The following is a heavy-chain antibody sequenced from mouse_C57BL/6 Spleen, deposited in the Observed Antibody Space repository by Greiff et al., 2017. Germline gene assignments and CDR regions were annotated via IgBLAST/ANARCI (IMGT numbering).Heavy chain of an antibody. J-gene: IGHJ4*01. CDR2: IYPSDSET. D-gene: IGHD2-14*01. Sequence: QVQLKQPGAELVRPGSSVKLSCKASGYTFTSYWMDWVKQRPGQGLEWIGNIYPSDSETHYNQKFKDKATLTVDKSSSTAYMQLSSLTSEDSAVYYCARIGNAMDYWGQGTSVTVSS. CDR3: ARIGNAMDY. CDR1: GYTFTSYW. V-gene: IGHV1-61*01.